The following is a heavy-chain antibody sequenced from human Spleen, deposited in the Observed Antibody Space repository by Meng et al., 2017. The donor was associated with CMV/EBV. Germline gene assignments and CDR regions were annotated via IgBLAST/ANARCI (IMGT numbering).Heavy chain of an antibody. Sequence: GGSLRLSCATSGFTFSSYAMSWVRQAPGKGLEWVSVVYSVGGTTHYADSVKGRFTISRDNSKNTLFLQMNSLRAEDTAVYYCAKGSRCCSSNVDYWGQGTLVTVSS. J-gene: IGHJ4*02. D-gene: IGHD2-2*01. V-gene: IGHV3-23*03. CDR3: AKGSRCCSSNVDY. CDR2: VYSVGGTT. CDR1: GFTFSSYA.